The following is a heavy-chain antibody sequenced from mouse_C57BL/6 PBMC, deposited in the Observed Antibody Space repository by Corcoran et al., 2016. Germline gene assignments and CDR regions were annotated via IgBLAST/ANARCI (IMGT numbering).Heavy chain of an antibody. Sequence: QVQLKQSGAELVRPGASVKLSCKASGYTFTDYYINWVKQRPVQGLEWIARIYPGSGNTYYNEKFKGKATLTAEKSSSTAYMQLSSLTSEDSAVYFCARSYYGSSYGLAYWGQGTLVTVSA. V-gene: IGHV1-76*01. CDR3: ARSYYGSSYGLAY. CDR2: IYPGSGNT. D-gene: IGHD1-1*01. CDR1: GYTFTDYY. J-gene: IGHJ3*01.